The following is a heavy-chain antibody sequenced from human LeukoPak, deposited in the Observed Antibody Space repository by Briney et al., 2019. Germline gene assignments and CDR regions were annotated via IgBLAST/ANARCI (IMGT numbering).Heavy chain of an antibody. J-gene: IGHJ4*02. CDR3: ARSGVRYDSSGPFDY. CDR1: GYTFTSYY. Sequence: ASVKVSCKASGYTFTSYYMHWVRQAPGQGLGWMGIINPSGGSTSYAQKFQGRVTMTRDTSTSTVYMELSSLRSEDTAVYYCARSGVRYDSSGPFDYWGQGTLVTVSS. V-gene: IGHV1-46*01. D-gene: IGHD3-22*01. CDR2: INPSGGST.